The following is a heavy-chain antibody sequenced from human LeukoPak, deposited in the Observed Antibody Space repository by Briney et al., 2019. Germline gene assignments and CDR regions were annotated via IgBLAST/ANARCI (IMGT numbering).Heavy chain of an antibody. V-gene: IGHV3-48*01. J-gene: IGHJ4*02. D-gene: IGHD6-6*01. CDR2: ITSSSSII. CDR1: GFTFSSYS. Sequence: GGSLRLSCAASGFTFSSYSMNWVRQAPGKGLEWVSYITSSSSIIYYADSVKGRSTISRDNAKNSLYLQMNSLRAEDTAVYYCARGRYSTSAGDFDYWGQGTLVTVSS. CDR3: ARGRYSTSAGDFDY.